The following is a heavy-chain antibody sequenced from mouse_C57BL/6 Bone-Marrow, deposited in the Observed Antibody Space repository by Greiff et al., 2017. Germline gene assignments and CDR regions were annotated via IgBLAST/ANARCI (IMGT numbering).Heavy chain of an antibody. CDR3: ARHLYYGNYGFYAMDY. CDR1: GFTFSSYG. Sequence: DVHLVESGGDLVKPGGSLKLSCAASGFTFSSYGMSWVRQTPDKRLEWVATISSGGSYTYYPDSVKGRFTISRDNAKNTLYLQMSSLKSEDTAMYYCARHLYYGNYGFYAMDYWGQGTSVTVSS. V-gene: IGHV5-6*01. CDR2: ISSGGSYT. J-gene: IGHJ4*01. D-gene: IGHD2-1*01.